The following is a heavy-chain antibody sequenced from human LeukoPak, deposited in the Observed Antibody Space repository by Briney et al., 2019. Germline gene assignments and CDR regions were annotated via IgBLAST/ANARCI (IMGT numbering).Heavy chain of an antibody. J-gene: IGHJ3*02. Sequence: SETVSLTCAVYGGSFSDYYWRWIPQPPGKGWEYSGEINHSGITNYNPSLISRVTISVDTSRTQFFLEQRPATAADTAVYYCAKSNGYGLVDIWGQGTMVTVSS. V-gene: IGHV4-34*01. CDR3: AKSNGYGLVDI. CDR2: INHSGIT. CDR1: GGSFSDYY. D-gene: IGHD3-10*01.